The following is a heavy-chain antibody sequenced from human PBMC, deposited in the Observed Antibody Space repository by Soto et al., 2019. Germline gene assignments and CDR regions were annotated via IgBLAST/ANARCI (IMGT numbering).Heavy chain of an antibody. CDR3: TRIFHYDSSGYRTKNAFDI. CDR2: IRSKAYGGTT. Sequence: PGGSLRLSCTASGFTFGDYAISWVRQAPGKGLEWVGFIRSKAYGGTTEYAASVKGRFTISRDDSKSIAYLQMNSLKTEDTAVYYCTRIFHYDSSGYRTKNAFDIWGQGTMVTVSS. V-gene: IGHV3-49*04. D-gene: IGHD3-22*01. CDR1: GFTFGDYA. J-gene: IGHJ3*02.